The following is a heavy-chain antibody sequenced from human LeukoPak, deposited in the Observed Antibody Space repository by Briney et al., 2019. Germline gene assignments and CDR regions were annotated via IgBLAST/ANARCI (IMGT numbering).Heavy chain of an antibody. J-gene: IGHJ6*03. Sequence: SETLSLTCTVSGGLISISTYYWGWIRQPPGKGLEWIGYIYYSGSTNYNPSLKSRVTISLDTSKNQFSLKLSSVTAADTAVYYCARATPTRANYYYYMDVWGKGTTVTVSS. CDR1: GGLISISTYY. CDR3: ARATPTRANYYYYMDV. V-gene: IGHV4-61*05. CDR2: IYYSGST.